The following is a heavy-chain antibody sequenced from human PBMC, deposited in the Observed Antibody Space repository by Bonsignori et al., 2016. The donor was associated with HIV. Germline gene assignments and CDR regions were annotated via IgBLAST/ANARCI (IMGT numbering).Heavy chain of an antibody. V-gene: IGHV4-34*01. CDR2: INHSGST. Sequence: WIRQPPGKELEWIGEINHSGSTNYNPSLESRVTISVDTSMNQFFLKLTSVTAADTAVYYCARGRGQYCSGGTCYSEGEDSWGQGTLVTVSS. J-gene: IGHJ4*02. CDR3: ARGRGQYCSGGTCYSEGEDS. D-gene: IGHD2-15*01.